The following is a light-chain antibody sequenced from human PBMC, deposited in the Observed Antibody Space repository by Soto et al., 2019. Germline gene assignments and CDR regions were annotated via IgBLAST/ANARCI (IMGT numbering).Light chain of an antibody. V-gene: IGKV1-39*01. CDR1: QSIGNL. J-gene: IGKJ1*01. CDR3: QQSHKSPWT. Sequence: DIPLTQSPPSLSASVGDRVPITCRASQSIGNLLNWYQQRPGKAPSLMIYLTSTVLNGVPSRFTGSGSGTDFTLTISSLQPEDFATYFCQQSHKSPWTFGQGTKVDIK. CDR2: LTS.